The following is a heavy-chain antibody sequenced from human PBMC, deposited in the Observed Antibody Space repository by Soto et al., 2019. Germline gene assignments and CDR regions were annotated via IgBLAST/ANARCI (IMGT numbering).Heavy chain of an antibody. CDR3: ARDYMVRGVMRWFDP. J-gene: IGHJ5*02. CDR2: IYHSGST. CDR1: GGSISSSNW. V-gene: IGHV4-4*02. Sequence: QVQLQESGPGLVKPSGTLSLTCAVSGGSISSSNWWSWVRQPPGKGLEWIGEIYHSGSTNYNPSLKSRVTIAVDTSKNPFSLKLSSVTAADTAVYYCARDYMVRGVMRWFDPWGQGTLVTVSS. D-gene: IGHD3-10*01.